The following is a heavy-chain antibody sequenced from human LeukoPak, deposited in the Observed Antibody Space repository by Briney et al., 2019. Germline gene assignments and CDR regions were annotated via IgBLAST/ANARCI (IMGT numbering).Heavy chain of an antibody. Sequence: SETLSLTCTVSGSSISSSSYYWGWIRQPPGKGLEWIGSIYYSGSTYYNPSLKSRVTISVDTSKNQFSLKLSSVTAADTAVYYCARGQDYGDYVRGVLWFDPWGQGTLVTVSS. D-gene: IGHD4-17*01. CDR1: GSSISSSSYY. CDR2: IYYSGST. V-gene: IGHV4-39*07. CDR3: ARGQDYGDYVRGVLWFDP. J-gene: IGHJ5*02.